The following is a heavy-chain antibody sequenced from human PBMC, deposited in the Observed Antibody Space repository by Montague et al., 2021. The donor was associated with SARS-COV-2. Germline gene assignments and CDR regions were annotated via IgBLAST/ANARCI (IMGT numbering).Heavy chain of an antibody. V-gene: IGHV4-4*07. D-gene: IGHD6-13*01. CDR2: VSASGST. Sequence: SETLSLTCTVSGDSISYFYWSWIRQPAGKGLEWIGRVSASGSTNXXPSLNSRVTMSVDTSKKQFSLRLSPVTAADTVVYYCARDVVAAPGTFDYWGQGTLVTVSS. CDR3: ARDVVAAPGTFDY. J-gene: IGHJ4*02. CDR1: GDSISYFY.